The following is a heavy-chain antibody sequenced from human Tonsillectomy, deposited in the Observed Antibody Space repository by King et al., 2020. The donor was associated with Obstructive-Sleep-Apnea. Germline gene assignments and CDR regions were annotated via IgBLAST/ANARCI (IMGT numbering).Heavy chain of an antibody. J-gene: IGHJ4*02. Sequence: VQLVESGGGVVQPGRSLRLSCAASGFTFSSYAMHWVRQAPGKGLEWVAVISYDGSNKYYADSVKGRFTISRDNSKNTLYLQMNSLRAEDTAVYYCAAPKRRYGSAYYGIDYWGQGTRVTVSS. V-gene: IGHV3-30*04. CDR3: AAPKRRYGSAYYGIDY. CDR2: ISYDGSNK. CDR1: GFTFSSYA. D-gene: IGHD3-3*01.